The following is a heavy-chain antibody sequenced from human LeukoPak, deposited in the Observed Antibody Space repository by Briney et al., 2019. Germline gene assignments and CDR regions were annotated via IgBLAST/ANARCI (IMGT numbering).Heavy chain of an antibody. CDR2: IKQDGSEK. Sequence: GGSLRLSCVASGFTSSSYWMSWVRQAPGKGLEWVANIKQDGSEKYYADSVKGRFTISRDNSKNTLYLQMNSLRAEDTAVYYCARGHYDSWSGYPYYFDYWGQGTLVTVSS. V-gene: IGHV3-7*01. D-gene: IGHD3-3*01. CDR3: ARGHYDSWSGYPYYFDY. CDR1: GFTSSSYW. J-gene: IGHJ4*02.